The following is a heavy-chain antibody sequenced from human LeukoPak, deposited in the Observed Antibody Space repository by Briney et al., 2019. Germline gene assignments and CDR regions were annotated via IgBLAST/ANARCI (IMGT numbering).Heavy chain of an antibody. CDR3: AREACSSTSCYGYFDY. V-gene: IGHV4-59*01. J-gene: IGHJ4*02. Sequence: SETLSLTCTVSGGSISSYYWSWIRQPPGEGLEWIGYIYYSGSTNYNPSLKSRVTISVDTSKNQFSLKLSSVTAADTAVYYCAREACSSTSCYGYFDYWGQGTLVTVSS. CDR1: GGSISSYY. CDR2: IYYSGST. D-gene: IGHD2-2*01.